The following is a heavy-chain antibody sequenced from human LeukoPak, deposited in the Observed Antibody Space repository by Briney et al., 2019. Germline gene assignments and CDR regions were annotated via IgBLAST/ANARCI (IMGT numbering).Heavy chain of an antibody. D-gene: IGHD3-10*01. CDR3: AKDSWVTMLRGVAVEGALDL. Sequence: GGSLRLSCADSRFSFKSHDMAWVRQGTGDTLEWVTTLGSAGYTYFPGSVKGRFTISRDNSKNTLYLQMNSLRAEDTAVYYCAKDSWVTMLRGVAVEGALDLWGQGTMVTVS. J-gene: IGHJ3*01. V-gene: IGHV3-13*01. CDR1: RFSFKSHD. CDR2: LGSAGYT.